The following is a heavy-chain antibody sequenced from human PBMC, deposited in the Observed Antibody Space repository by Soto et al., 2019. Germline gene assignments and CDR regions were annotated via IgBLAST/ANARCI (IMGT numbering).Heavy chain of an antibody. Sequence: SETLSLTCAVYGGSFSGYYWSWIRQPPGKGLEWIGEINHSGSTNYNPSLKSRVTISVDTSKNQFSLKLSSVTAADTAVYYCARGPYHDYFDYWGQGTLVTVSS. CDR3: ARGPYHDYFDY. D-gene: IGHD2-2*01. J-gene: IGHJ4*02. CDR1: GGSFSGYY. CDR2: INHSGST. V-gene: IGHV4-34*01.